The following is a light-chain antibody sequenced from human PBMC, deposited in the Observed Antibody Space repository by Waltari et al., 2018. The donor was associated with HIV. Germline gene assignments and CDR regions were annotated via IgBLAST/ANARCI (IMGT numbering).Light chain of an antibody. V-gene: IGKV3-20*01. CDR3: QQYGGSPPMN. CDR2: GAS. CDR1: QTV. Sequence: EIVLTQSPDTLSLSPGERPTLSCRASQTVTRLLIYGASTRATGIPDRFSGSGSGTDFTLTISRLEPEDFAVYYCQQYGGSPPMNFGQGTRLEIK. J-gene: IGKJ5*01.